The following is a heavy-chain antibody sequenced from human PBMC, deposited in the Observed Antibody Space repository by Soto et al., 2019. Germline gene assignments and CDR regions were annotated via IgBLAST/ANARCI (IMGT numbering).Heavy chain of an antibody. CDR1: GYSFTNYW. CDR2: IYPADSDT. J-gene: IGHJ2*01. D-gene: IGHD6-19*01. V-gene: IGHV5-51*01. CDR3: ARPPYSSTSWYFDL. Sequence: GESLKISCKASGYSFTNYWIGWVSQLPGKGLEWMGIIYPADSDTIYIPSFQGQVTLSADKSISTAYLQWTSLKASDTAMYYCARPPYSSTSWYFDLWGRGTLVTVSS.